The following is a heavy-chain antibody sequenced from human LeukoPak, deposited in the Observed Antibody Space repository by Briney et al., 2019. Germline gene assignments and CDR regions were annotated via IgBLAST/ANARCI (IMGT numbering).Heavy chain of an antibody. J-gene: IGHJ5*01. CDR3: ARASGSYWWFDS. CDR1: GYTFTGYY. Sequence: ASVKVSCKASGYTFTGYYLHWVRQAPGQGLEWMGCVNPNSGDTNYAQKFQGSVTMTRDTSISTVYMELSKLRSDDTAVYYCARASGSYWWFDSWGQGTLVTVSS. D-gene: IGHD1-26*01. CDR2: VNPNSGDT. V-gene: IGHV1-2*02.